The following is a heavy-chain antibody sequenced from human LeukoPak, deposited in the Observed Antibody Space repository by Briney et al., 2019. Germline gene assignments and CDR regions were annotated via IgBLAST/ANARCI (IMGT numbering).Heavy chain of an antibody. V-gene: IGHV1-69*05. Sequence: SVNVSCKASGYTFNSYGVSGVRQAPGQGLEWVGGIIPMFSSTNYAQKLQGKGTITTEPTNTVYMELTTLSYEDTAVYYCARVGRSRGSLPKYYYYMDVWGKGNKVIVAS. CDR2: IIPMFSST. CDR1: GYTFNSYG. D-gene: IGHD2-15*01. J-gene: IGHJ6*03. CDR3: ARVGRSRGSLPKYYYYMDV.